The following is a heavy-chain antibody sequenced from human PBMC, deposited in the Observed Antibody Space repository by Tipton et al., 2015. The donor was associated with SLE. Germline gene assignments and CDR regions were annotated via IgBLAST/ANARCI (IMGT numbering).Heavy chain of an antibody. CDR2: ISGNGGET. CDR1: GFTISPYA. CDR3: ARGGYSDILTGENYYYMDV. J-gene: IGHJ6*03. Sequence: SLRLSCAASGFTISPYAMTWVRQAPGKGLDWVSTISGNGGETQYADSVKGRFTISRDNSKNTLFLQMNSLRAEDTAVYYCARGGYSDILTGENYYYMDVWGQGTTVTVSS. V-gene: IGHV3-23*01. D-gene: IGHD3-9*01.